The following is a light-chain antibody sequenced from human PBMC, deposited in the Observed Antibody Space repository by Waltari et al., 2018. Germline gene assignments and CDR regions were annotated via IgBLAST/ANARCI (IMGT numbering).Light chain of an antibody. CDR3: SSYTRVSASVV. V-gene: IGLV2-14*01. CDR1: SSDIGGYNY. J-gene: IGLJ2*01. CDR2: DPS. Sequence: QSALTQPASVSGSPGQSITISCTGTSSDIGGYNYASWYQQHPGRAPKLRIYDPSKRPSGVSVRFSGSKSGITASLTISGLQAEDEADYYCSSYTRVSASVVFGGGTKLTVL.